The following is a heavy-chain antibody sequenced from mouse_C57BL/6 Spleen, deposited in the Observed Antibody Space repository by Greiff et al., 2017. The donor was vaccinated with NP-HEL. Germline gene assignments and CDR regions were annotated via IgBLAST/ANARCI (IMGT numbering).Heavy chain of an antibody. Sequence: QVQLQQSGPELVKPGASVKISCKASGYSFTSYYIHWVKQRPGQGLEWIGWIYPGSGNTKYNEKFKGKATLTADTSSSTAYMQLSSLTSEDSAVYYCANYDYDVAWFAYWGQGTLVTVSA. D-gene: IGHD2-4*01. CDR1: GYSFTSYY. V-gene: IGHV1-66*01. CDR3: ANYDYDVAWFAY. J-gene: IGHJ3*01. CDR2: IYPGSGNT.